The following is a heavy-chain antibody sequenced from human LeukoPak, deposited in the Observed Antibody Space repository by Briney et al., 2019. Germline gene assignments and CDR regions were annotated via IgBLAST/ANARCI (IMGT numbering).Heavy chain of an antibody. Sequence: GGSLRLSCAASGFTLSNYWMDWVRQSPGKGLEWVANIKEDGSDKYYVDSVKGRFTISRDSAKNSLYLQMNSLRAEDTAVYYCARNSGWFRFDYWGQGTLVTVSS. V-gene: IGHV3-7*03. CDR2: IKEDGSDK. CDR3: ARNSGWFRFDY. CDR1: GFTLSNYW. J-gene: IGHJ4*02. D-gene: IGHD6-19*01.